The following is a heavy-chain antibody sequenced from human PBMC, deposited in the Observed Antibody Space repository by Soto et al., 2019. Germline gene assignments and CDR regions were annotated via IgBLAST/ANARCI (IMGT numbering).Heavy chain of an antibody. CDR2: MYYSGTT. J-gene: IGHJ5*02. V-gene: IGHV4-31*03. CDR1: AGSLSSGTYY. D-gene: IGHD4-4*01. CDR3: ARGNDFRTGWFEP. Sequence: QVQLQESGPGLVKPSQTLSLTCTVSAGSLSSGTYYWNWIRQHPGKGLQWIGYMYYSGTTYYNPSLQSRITISGDTSKNQFSLKLSSGTVADTAVYFCARGNDFRTGWFEPCGQGIMVTVSS.